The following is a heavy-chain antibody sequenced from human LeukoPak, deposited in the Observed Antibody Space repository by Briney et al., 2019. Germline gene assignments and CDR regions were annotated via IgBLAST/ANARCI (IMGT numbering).Heavy chain of an antibody. Sequence: GGSLRLSCAASGFTFSSYGMHWVRQAPGKGLEWVAVISYDGSNKYYADSVKGRFTISRDNSKNTLYLQMNSLRAEDTAVYYCAKGVVAATLRAFDIWGQGTMVTVSS. CDR2: ISYDGSNK. V-gene: IGHV3-30*18. CDR1: GFTFSSYG. CDR3: AKGVVAATLRAFDI. J-gene: IGHJ3*02. D-gene: IGHD2-15*01.